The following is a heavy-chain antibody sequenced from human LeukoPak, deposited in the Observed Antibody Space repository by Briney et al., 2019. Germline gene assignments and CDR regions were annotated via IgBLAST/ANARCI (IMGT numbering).Heavy chain of an antibody. Sequence: SETLSLTCTVSGGSISSYYWSWIRQPPGKGLEWIGYIYYSGSTNYNPSLKSRVTISVDTSKNQFSLKLSSVTAADTAVYYCARYSYGPDWFDPWGQGTLVTVSS. CDR1: GGSISSYY. V-gene: IGHV4-59*08. D-gene: IGHD5-18*01. CDR3: ARYSYGPDWFDP. CDR2: IYYSGST. J-gene: IGHJ5*02.